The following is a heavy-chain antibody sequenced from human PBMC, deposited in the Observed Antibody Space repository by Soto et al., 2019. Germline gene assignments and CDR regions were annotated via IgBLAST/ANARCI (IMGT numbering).Heavy chain of an antibody. V-gene: IGHV4-61*01. CDR3: ARDQYEFRSGSYYYAMEV. J-gene: IGHJ6*02. CDR2: IYYTGST. Sequence: QVQLQESGTGLVKPSETLSLTCTVSGCSVSSERHYWSWIRQTPGKGLEWIGYIYYTGSTNYNPSLNGRVTMSVDTSRDQVSLRLRSVTRADTAVYYCARDQYEFRSGSYYYAMEVWGQGTKVTVSS. CDR1: GCSVSSERHY. D-gene: IGHD3-3*01.